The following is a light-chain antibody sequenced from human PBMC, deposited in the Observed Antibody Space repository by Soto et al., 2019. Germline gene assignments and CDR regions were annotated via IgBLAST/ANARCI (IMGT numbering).Light chain of an antibody. CDR3: QLYGTSPPVA. J-gene: IGKJ2*01. CDR1: QSINGN. Sequence: EIVLTQSPPTLSVSPGERATLSCRASQSINGNLAWYQRKPGQAPRLLMYATSVRATGIPARFSGSGSGTEYTLTISSLQSEDFAVYYCQLYGTSPPVAFGQGTKLEIK. V-gene: IGKV3-15*01. CDR2: ATS.